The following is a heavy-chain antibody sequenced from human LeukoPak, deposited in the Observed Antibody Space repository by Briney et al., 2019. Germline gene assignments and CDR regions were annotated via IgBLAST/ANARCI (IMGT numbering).Heavy chain of an antibody. CDR2: INPNSGGT. V-gene: IGHV1-2*02. CDR3: ATDAESYSGYDSNWFDP. D-gene: IGHD5-12*01. J-gene: IGHJ5*02. Sequence: ASVKVSCKASGYTFTGYYMHWVRQAPGQGLEWMGWINPNSGGTNYAQKFQGRVTMTRDTSISTAYMELSRLRSDDTAVYYCATDAESYSGYDSNWFDPWGQGTLVTVS. CDR1: GYTFTGYY.